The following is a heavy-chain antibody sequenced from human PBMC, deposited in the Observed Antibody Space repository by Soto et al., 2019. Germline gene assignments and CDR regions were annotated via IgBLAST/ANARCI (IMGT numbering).Heavy chain of an antibody. CDR2: IYHSGST. J-gene: IGHJ4*02. CDR3: SGWSSAFDI. V-gene: IGHV4-30-2*01. CDR1: GGFPSRGGYS. D-gene: IGHD3-9*01. Sequence: SENLSLTCAGSGGFPSRGGYSLSWIRQPPGKGLEWIGYIYHSGSTFYNPSLKSRVTISVDRPNNQFSLRLTSVTAADTAVYYCSGWSSAFDIWGQGTLVTVSS.